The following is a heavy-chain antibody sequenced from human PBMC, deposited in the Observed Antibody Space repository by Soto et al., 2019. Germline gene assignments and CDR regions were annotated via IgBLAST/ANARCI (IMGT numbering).Heavy chain of an antibody. CDR2: IIPIFGTA. Sequence: QVQLEQSGAEVKKPGSSVKVSCKASGGTFSSYAISWVRQAPGQGLEWMGGIIPIFGTANYAQKFQGRVTITADKSTSTAYMELSSLRSEDTAVYYCARDGERIAAAEGYGMDVWGQGTTVTVSS. CDR1: GGTFSSYA. D-gene: IGHD6-13*01. J-gene: IGHJ6*02. CDR3: ARDGERIAAAEGYGMDV. V-gene: IGHV1-69*06.